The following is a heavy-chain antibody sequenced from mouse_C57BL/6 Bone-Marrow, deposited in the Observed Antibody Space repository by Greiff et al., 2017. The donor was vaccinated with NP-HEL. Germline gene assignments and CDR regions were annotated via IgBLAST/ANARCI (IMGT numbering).Heavy chain of an antibody. CDR1: GFTFSDFY. CDR2: SRNKANDYTT. Sequence: DVMLVESGGGLVQSGRSLRLSCATSGFTFSDFYMEWVRQAPGKGLEWIAASRNKANDYTTEYSASVKGRFIVSRDTSQSILYLQMNALRAEDTAIYYCARDAGGTGYFDVWGTGTTVTVSS. D-gene: IGHD3-3*01. V-gene: IGHV7-1*01. CDR3: ARDAGGTGYFDV. J-gene: IGHJ1*03.